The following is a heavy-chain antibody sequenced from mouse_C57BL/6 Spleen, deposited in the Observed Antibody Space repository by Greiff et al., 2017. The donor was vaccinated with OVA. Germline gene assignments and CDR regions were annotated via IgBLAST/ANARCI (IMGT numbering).Heavy chain of an antibody. V-gene: IGHV1-50*01. CDR3: ARPSYYSNYGFAY. CDR1: GYTFTSYW. D-gene: IGHD2-5*01. Sequence: QVQLQQPGAELVKPGASVKLSCKASGYTFTSYWMQWVKQRPGQGLEWIGESDPSDSYTNYNQKFKGKATLTVDTSSSTAYMQLSSLTSEDSAVYYCARPSYYSNYGFAYWGQGTLVTVSA. J-gene: IGHJ3*01. CDR2: SDPSDSYT.